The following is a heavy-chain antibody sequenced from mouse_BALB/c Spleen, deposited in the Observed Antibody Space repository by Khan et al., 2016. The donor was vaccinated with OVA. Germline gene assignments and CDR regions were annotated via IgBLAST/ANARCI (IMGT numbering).Heavy chain of an antibody. CDR1: GFSLTSYG. J-gene: IGHJ3*01. CDR2: IWSGGTT. D-gene: IGHD2-4*01. V-gene: IGHV2-2*02. CDR3: ARNYDYDEGLAY. Sequence: QVQLKQSGPGLVQPSQSLSITCTVSGFSLTSYGVHWVRQSPGKGLEWLGVIWSGGTTDYNAPFISRLSINKDNSKSQVFFIMNSQQANDTANYYCARNYDYDEGLAYWGQGTLVTVSA.